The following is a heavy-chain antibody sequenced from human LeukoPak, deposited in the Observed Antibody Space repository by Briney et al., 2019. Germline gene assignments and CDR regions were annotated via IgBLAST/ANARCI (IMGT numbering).Heavy chain of an antibody. CDR3: AKDPEGAYYYDSSGYYVPRYYYYGMDV. CDR1: GFTFSSYA. D-gene: IGHD3-22*01. J-gene: IGHJ6*02. V-gene: IGHV3-23*01. CDR2: ISGSGGST. Sequence: GGSLRLSCATSGFTFSSYAMNWVRQAPGKGLEWVSAISGSGGSTYYADSVKGRFTISRDNSKNTLYLQMNSLRAEDTAVYYCAKDPEGAYYYDSSGYYVPRYYYYGMDVWGQGTTVTVSS.